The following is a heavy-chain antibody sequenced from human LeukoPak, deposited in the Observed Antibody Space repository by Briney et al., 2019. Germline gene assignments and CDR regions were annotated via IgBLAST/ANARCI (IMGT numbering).Heavy chain of an antibody. CDR1: GGSYSGYY. Sequence: SETLSLTCAVYGGSYSGYYWSWIRQPPGKGLEWIGEINHSGSTNYNPSLKSRVTISLDTSNNQFSLKLNSVTAADTAVYYCARAVEPALGFDPWGQGTLVTVSS. V-gene: IGHV4-34*09. CDR2: INHSGST. J-gene: IGHJ5*02. D-gene: IGHD2-2*01. CDR3: ARAVEPALGFDP.